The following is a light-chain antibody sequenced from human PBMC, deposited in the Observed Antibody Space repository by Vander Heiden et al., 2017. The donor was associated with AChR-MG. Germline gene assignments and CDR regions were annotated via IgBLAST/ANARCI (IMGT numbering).Light chain of an antibody. CDR3: STWDDRLNGVV. Sequence: QSVLTQPPSASGAPGQRVTISCYGSSSNIGSNTVNWHQQLPGMAPRLLMFTNNQRPSGVPDRFSGSKSGTSASLAISGLQSEDEGDYYCSTWDDRLNGVVFGGGTKLTVL. J-gene: IGLJ2*01. CDR1: SSNIGSNT. CDR2: TNN. V-gene: IGLV1-44*01.